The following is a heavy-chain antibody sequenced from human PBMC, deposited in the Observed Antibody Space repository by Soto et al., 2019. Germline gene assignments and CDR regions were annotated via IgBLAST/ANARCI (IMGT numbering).Heavy chain of an antibody. CDR3: ARGYSYGFGRLDY. J-gene: IGHJ4*02. Sequence: SETLSLTCTVSGGSISSGGFYWSWIRQHPGQGLEWIGYIYYSGSTYYNPSLKSRVTRSVDRPKNQFPLRLSPVTAADTAVYYCARGYSYGFGRLDYWGQGTLVTVSS. CDR2: IYYSGST. CDR1: GGSISSGGFY. V-gene: IGHV4-30-4*02. D-gene: IGHD5-18*01.